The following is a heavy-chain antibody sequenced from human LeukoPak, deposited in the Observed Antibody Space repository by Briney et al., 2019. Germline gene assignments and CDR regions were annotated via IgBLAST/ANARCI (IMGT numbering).Heavy chain of an antibody. V-gene: IGHV3-23*01. D-gene: IGHD5-18*01. CDR1: GFTFSTSGFIFSSYA. J-gene: IGHJ4*02. CDR2: ISGSSST. Sequence: SGGSLRLSCAASGFTFSTSGFIFSSYAMSWVRQAPGKGLDWVSAISGSSSTYYADSVKGRFTISRDNAKNTLYLQMNSLRAEDTAVYYCVRDFMYNTACTGCWGQGTLVTVSS. CDR3: VRDFMYNTACTGC.